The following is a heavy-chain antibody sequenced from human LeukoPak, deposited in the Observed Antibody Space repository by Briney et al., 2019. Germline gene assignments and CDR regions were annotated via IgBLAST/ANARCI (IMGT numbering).Heavy chain of an antibody. V-gene: IGHV4-61*01. D-gene: IGHD3-22*01. Sequence: SETLSLTCTVSGGSVSSGSYYWSWIRQPPGKGLEWIGYIYYSGGTNYNPSLKSRVTISVDTSKNQFSLKLSSVTAADTAVYYCAREVPYYYDSAWDYFDYWGQGTLVTVSS. CDR2: IYYSGGT. CDR1: GGSVSSGSYY. CDR3: AREVPYYYDSAWDYFDY. J-gene: IGHJ4*02.